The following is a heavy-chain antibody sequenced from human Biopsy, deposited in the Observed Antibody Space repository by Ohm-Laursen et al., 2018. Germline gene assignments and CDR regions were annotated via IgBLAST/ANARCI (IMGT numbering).Heavy chain of an antibody. J-gene: IGHJ4*02. CDR2: IYDRGSTA. Sequence: SQTLSLTWTVSGDSVSSGSFYWTWIRQPPGQGLEYIGYIYDRGSTANYNPSLESRVTMSVDMPKNQSSLKLSSVTAADTAIYYCARGMRSSGWPYFDSWGQGTLVTVSS. V-gene: IGHV4-61*01. CDR1: GDSVSSGSFY. CDR3: ARGMRSSGWPYFDS. D-gene: IGHD6-19*01.